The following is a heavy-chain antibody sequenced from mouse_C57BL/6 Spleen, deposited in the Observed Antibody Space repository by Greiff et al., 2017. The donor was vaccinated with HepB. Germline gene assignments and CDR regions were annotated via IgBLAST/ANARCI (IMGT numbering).Heavy chain of an antibody. CDR1: GFSLTSYG. CDR3: ATRTGTVDY. D-gene: IGHD4-1*01. Sequence: VKLEESGPGLVAPSQSLSITCTVSGFSLTSYGVDWVRQSPGKGLEWLGVIWGVGSTNYNSALKSRLSISKDNSKSQVFLKMNSLQTDDTAMYYCATRTGTVDYWGQGTSVTVSS. CDR2: IWGVGST. V-gene: IGHV2-6*01. J-gene: IGHJ4*01.